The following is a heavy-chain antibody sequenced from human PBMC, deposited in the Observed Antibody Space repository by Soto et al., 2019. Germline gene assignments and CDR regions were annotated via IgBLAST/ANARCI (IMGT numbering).Heavy chain of an antibody. V-gene: IGHV3-30-3*01. CDR3: ARGPVLRFLEWLLPSWFDP. J-gene: IGHJ5*02. CDR1: GFTFSSYA. CDR2: ISYDGSNK. D-gene: IGHD3-3*01. Sequence: ILSCAASGFTFSSYAMHWVRQAPGKGLEWVAVISYDGSNKYYADSVKGRFTISRDNSKNTLYLQMNSLRAEDTAVYYCARGPVLRFLEWLLPSWFDPWGQGTLVTVSS.